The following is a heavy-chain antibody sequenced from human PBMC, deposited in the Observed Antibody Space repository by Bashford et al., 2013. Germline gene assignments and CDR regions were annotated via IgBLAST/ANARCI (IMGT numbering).Heavy chain of an antibody. Sequence: GGPVRLSCAASGFTFSSSWMSWVRQAPGKGLEWVANMKQDGSEKYYVGSVKGRFTISRDNAKNTLYLQMNSLKTEDTAVYYCTTDTGPTSAPQKNYYYYYMDVWGKGTTVTVSS. V-gene: IGHV3-7*03. CDR1: GFTFSSSW. D-gene: IGHD5-12*01. CDR3: TTDTGPTSAPQKNYYYYYMDV. J-gene: IGHJ6*03. CDR2: MKQDGSEK.